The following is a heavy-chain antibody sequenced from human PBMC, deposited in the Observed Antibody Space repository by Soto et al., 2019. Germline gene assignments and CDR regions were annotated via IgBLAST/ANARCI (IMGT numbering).Heavy chain of an antibody. CDR2: ISSSSSTI. J-gene: IGHJ6*04. CDR1: GFTFSSYS. CDR3: GRDLSNRRQPFGMDV. Sequence: GGSLRLSCAASGFTFSSYSMNWVRQAPGKGLEWVSYISSSSSTIYYADSVKGRFTISRDNAKNSLYLQMNSLRDEDTAVYYCGRDLSNRRQPFGMDVCGEGAKVTVYS. V-gene: IGHV3-48*02.